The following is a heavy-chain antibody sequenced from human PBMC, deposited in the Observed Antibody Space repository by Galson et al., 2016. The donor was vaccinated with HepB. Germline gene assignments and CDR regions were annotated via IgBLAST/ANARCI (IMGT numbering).Heavy chain of an antibody. Sequence: SVKVSCKASGYTFTNYAIHWVRQAPGQWLEWMGWINADNGNTKYSQKFQGRVTIIRDTSANIACMELSSLISEDTAVYYCTRNAGGYKFGDWGQGTLVTVSS. V-gene: IGHV1-3*01. D-gene: IGHD5-24*01. CDR2: INADNGNT. J-gene: IGHJ4*02. CDR3: TRNAGGYKFGD. CDR1: GYTFTNYA.